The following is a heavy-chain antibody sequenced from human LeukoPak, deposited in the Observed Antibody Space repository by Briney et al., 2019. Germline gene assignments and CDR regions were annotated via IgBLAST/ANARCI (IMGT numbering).Heavy chain of an antibody. CDR1: GGSFSGYY. CDR3: ARAVLSYCRGGSCPYFDY. J-gene: IGHJ4*01. CDR2: IYYSGST. D-gene: IGHD2-15*01. V-gene: IGHV4-59*01. Sequence: PSETLSLTCAVYGGSFSGYYWSWIRQPPGKGLEWIGYIYYSGSTNYNPSLKSRVTISVDTSKNQFSLKLSSLTAADTAVYYCARAVLSYCRGGSCPYFDYWGQGTLVTVSS.